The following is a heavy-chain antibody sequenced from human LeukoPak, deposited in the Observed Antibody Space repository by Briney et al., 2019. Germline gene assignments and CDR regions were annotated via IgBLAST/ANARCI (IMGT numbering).Heavy chain of an antibody. CDR2: IYTSGST. J-gene: IGHJ3*02. V-gene: IGHV4-61*02. Sequence: PSETLSLTCTVSGGSISSGSYYWSWLRQPAGKGLEWIGRIYTSGSTNYNPSLKSRVTISVDTSKNQFSLKLSSVTAADTAVYYCARADCGGECSMGGDAFDIWGQGTMVTVSS. CDR1: GGSISSGSYY. D-gene: IGHD2-21*01. CDR3: ARADCGGECSMGGDAFDI.